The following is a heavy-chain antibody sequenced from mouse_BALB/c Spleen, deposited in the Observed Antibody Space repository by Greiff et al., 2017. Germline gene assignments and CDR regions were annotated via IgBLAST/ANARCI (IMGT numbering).Heavy chain of an antibody. CDR2: IYPGNSDT. J-gene: IGHJ4*01. CDR1: GYTFTSYW. D-gene: IGHD3-2*01. Sequence: EVQLQESGTVLARPGASVKMSCKASGYTFTSYWMHWVKQRPGQGLEWIGAIYPGNSDTSYNQKFKGKAKLTAVTSTSTAYMELSSLTNEDSAVYYCTRVGTARYAMDYWGQGTSVTVSS. V-gene: IGHV1-5*01. CDR3: TRVGTARYAMDY.